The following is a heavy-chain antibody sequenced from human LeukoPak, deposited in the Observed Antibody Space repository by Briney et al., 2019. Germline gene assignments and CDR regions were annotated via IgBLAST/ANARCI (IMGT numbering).Heavy chain of an antibody. Sequence: PGGSLRLSCSASGFTLSSYAMHWVRQAPGKGREYVSAISSHGGSTYYADSVKGRFTISRDNSKNTLYLQMSSLRAEDTAVYYCVKGTSYCSSTSCPRHYFDYWGQGTLVTVSS. D-gene: IGHD2-2*01. J-gene: IGHJ4*02. CDR1: GFTLSSYA. CDR2: ISSHGGST. V-gene: IGHV3-64D*06. CDR3: VKGTSYCSSTSCPRHYFDY.